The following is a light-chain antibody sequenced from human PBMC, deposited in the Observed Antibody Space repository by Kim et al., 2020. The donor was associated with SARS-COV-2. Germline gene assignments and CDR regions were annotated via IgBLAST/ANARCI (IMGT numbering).Light chain of an antibody. J-gene: IGLJ2*01. CDR1: KLGDKY. V-gene: IGLV3-1*01. CDR3: QAWDSTTVV. CDR2: QDS. Sequence: SVSPGQTASITCSGDKLGDKYASWYQQKPGQSPVLVIYQDSKRPSGIPERFSGSNSGNTATLTISGTQAVDEADYYCQAWDSTTVVFGGGTQLTVL.